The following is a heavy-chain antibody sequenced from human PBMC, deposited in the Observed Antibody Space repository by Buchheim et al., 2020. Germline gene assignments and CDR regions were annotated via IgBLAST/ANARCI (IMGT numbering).Heavy chain of an antibody. CDR2: FSGGGDDT. V-gene: IGHV3-23*04. D-gene: IGHD3-10*01. J-gene: IGHJ6*03. CDR3: AKDRVVGSGYYYMDV. Sequence: EVQLVESGGGLVKPGGSLRLSCAASGFTFDNAWMSWVRQAPGKRLEWVSTFSGGGDDTYYADSAKGRFTISRDNSKNTLYLQMNSLRVEDTAVYYCAKDRVVGSGYYYMDVWGKGTT. CDR1: GFTFDNAW.